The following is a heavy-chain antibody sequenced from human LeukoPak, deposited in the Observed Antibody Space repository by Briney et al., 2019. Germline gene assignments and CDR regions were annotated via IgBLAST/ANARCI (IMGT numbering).Heavy chain of an antibody. CDR3: AKISRDYYDSSGYYRD. V-gene: IGHV3-23*01. J-gene: IGHJ4*02. Sequence: PGGSLRLSCAASGFTFSSYAMSWVRQAPGKGLELVSAISGSGGSTYYADSVKGRFTISRDNSKNTLYLQMNSLRAEDTAVYYCAKISRDYYDSSGYYRDWGQGTLVTVSS. D-gene: IGHD3-22*01. CDR1: GFTFSSYA. CDR2: ISGSGGST.